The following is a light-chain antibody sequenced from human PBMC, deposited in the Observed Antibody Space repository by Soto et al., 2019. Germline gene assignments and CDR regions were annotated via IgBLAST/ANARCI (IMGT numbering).Light chain of an antibody. CDR2: KAS. V-gene: IGKV1-5*03. CDR1: QSISPW. Sequence: DIQMTQSPSTLSASVGDRVTITCRASQSISPWLAWYQQIPGEAPKLLIYKASSLESWVPSRFSGRGSGTEFTLTISSLQPDDVATYYCQQYATYWTFGQGTKVEIK. J-gene: IGKJ1*01. CDR3: QQYATYWT.